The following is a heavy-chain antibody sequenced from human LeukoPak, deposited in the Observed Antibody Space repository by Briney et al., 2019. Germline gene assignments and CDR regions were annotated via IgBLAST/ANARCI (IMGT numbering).Heavy chain of an antibody. CDR1: GFTVSSNY. V-gene: IGHV3-53*01. J-gene: IGHJ4*02. D-gene: IGHD5-18*01. CDR2: IYSGGTT. Sequence: GGSLRLSCAASGFTVSSNYMSWVRQAPGKGLEWVSIIYSGGTTYYADSVKGRFTISRDNSKNTLYLQMNSLRAEDTAVYYCAKRIQSAMATGYWGQGTLVTVSS. CDR3: AKRIQSAMATGY.